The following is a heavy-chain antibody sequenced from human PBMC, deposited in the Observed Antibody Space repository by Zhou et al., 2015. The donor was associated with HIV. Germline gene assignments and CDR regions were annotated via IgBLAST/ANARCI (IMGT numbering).Heavy chain of an antibody. Sequence: EGQLVESGGGFVKSGGYLRLSCAASGFSFTYAWMSWVRQAPGKGLEWVGRIKNKARGYTTEYAASVRGRFTISRDDSKNSLYLQMNSLKTEDTAVYYCADIGSYPPWGQGTLVTVSS. CDR2: IKNKARGYTT. D-gene: IGHD1-26*01. CDR1: GFSFTYAW. V-gene: IGHV3-72*01. CDR3: ADIGSYPP. J-gene: IGHJ4*02.